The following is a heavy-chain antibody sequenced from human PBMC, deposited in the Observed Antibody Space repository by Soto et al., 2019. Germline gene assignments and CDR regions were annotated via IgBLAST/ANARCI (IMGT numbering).Heavy chain of an antibody. CDR2: LYNDERT. CDR1: GDSVSSHY. Sequence: SETLSLTCTVSGDSVSSHYWSWIRQPAGKGLEWLGRLYNDERTNYNPSLKSRVTMSIDTSKNQFSLKVSSVTAVDTAVYYCARIRSRTVAIVDFWGPGTLVTVSS. D-gene: IGHD4-17*01. V-gene: IGHV4-4*07. CDR3: ARIRSRTVAIVDF. J-gene: IGHJ4*02.